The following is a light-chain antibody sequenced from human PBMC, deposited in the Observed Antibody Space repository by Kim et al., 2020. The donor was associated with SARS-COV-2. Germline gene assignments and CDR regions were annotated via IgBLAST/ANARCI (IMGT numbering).Light chain of an antibody. CDR2: TAS. J-gene: IGKJ5*01. CDR3: QHTYIAPFT. Sequence: DIQVTQTPSFLSASVGDRVTITCRASQSISVSLNWFQHKPGNAPKLLIYTASTLHSGVPSRFSCSGSGTDFTFTITSLQPEDFATYYCQHTYIAPFTFGQGTRLEIK. CDR1: QSISVS. V-gene: IGKV1-39*01.